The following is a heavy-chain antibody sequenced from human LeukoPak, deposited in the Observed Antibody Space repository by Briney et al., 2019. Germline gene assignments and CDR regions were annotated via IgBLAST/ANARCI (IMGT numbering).Heavy chain of an antibody. Sequence: GGSLRLSCAASGFTFSSYAMSWVRQAPGKGLEWVSAISGSGGSTYYADSVKGRFTISRDNSKNTLYLQMNSLRAEDTAVYYCAKDLNIAVTMIVVVISPFDYWGPGTLVTVSS. CDR1: GFTFSSYA. J-gene: IGHJ4*02. CDR2: ISGSGGST. V-gene: IGHV3-23*01. CDR3: AKDLNIAVTMIVVVISPFDY. D-gene: IGHD3-22*01.